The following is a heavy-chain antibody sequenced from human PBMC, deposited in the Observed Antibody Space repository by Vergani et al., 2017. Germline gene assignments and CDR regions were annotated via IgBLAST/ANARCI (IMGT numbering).Heavy chain of an antibody. D-gene: IGHD3-22*01. Sequence: QVQLVESGGGLVKPGTSLRLSCVTSGFDLSDYYMAWIRQAPGKGPEWIAYISHRGTTISYAESVKGRFTSASDNSKKLLYLQMNSLRADDTALYFCAREDGSSGFKYWGQGTRVTVSS. J-gene: IGHJ4*02. CDR1: GFDLSDYY. CDR2: ISHRGTTI. V-gene: IGHV3-11*04. CDR3: AREDGSSGFKY.